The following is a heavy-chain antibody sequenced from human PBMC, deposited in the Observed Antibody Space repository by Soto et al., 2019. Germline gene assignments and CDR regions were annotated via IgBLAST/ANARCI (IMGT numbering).Heavy chain of an antibody. Sequence: EVQLLESGGGVVQPGGSLRLSCVASGFSFRGFAMSWVRQAPGKGLEWVVGISDSGATTYYADSVRGRFTISRDNSRNKVFLQLNYLRAEDTASYYCAREDTGSGALDYWGQGTLVTVSS. D-gene: IGHD6-19*01. CDR1: GFSFRGFA. CDR3: AREDTGSGALDY. J-gene: IGHJ4*02. V-gene: IGHV3-23*01. CDR2: ISDSGATT.